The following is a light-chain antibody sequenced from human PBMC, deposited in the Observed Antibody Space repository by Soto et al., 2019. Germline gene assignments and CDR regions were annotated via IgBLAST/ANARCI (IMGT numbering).Light chain of an antibody. CDR3: SSYTNINTRACV. Sequence: QSVLTQPASVSGSRGQSITISCTGTSGDIGSYNRVSWYQQHPGKAPKLIIYEVTDRPSGVSSRFSGSKSGNTASLTISGLQAEDEAEYYCSSYTNINTRACVFGTGTKVTVL. CDR1: SGDIGSYNR. J-gene: IGLJ1*01. V-gene: IGLV2-14*01. CDR2: EVT.